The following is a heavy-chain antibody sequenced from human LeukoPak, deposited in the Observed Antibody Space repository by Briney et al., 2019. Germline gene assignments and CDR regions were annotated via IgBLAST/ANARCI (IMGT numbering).Heavy chain of an antibody. CDR1: GFTFDDYA. CDR3: AKGTLTRVRAAFDI. D-gene: IGHD1-14*01. CDR2: ISWNSGSI. J-gene: IGHJ3*02. Sequence: GRSLSLSCGASGFTFDDYAMHWVRRAPGKGLEWVSGISWNSGSIGYADSVKGRFPISRDNANNPLHLQMHSLRAEDMALYYCAKGTLTRVRAAFDIWGQGTMVTVSS. V-gene: IGHV3-9*03.